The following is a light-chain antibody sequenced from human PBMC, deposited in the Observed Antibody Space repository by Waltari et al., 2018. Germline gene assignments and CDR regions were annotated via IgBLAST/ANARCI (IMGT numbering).Light chain of an antibody. CDR2: HAS. CDR1: QSISIY. J-gene: IGKJ2*01. Sequence: EIVMTQSPATLSVSPGERATLSCRASQSISIYLAWFQQKPGQAPILLIYHASTRATGIPARLSGSGSGTEFTLTISSLQSEDFAVYYCQQYYDGRTFGQGTKLEIK. CDR3: QQYYDGRT. V-gene: IGKV3-15*01.